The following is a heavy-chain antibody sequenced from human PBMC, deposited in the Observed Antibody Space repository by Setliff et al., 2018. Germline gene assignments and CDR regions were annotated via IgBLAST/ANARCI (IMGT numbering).Heavy chain of an antibody. J-gene: IGHJ6*03. CDR1: GGSISSSSYY. Sequence: SETLSLTCTVSGGSISSSSYYWGWIRQPPGKGLEWIGSIYYRGSTYYNPSLKSRVTISVDTSKNQFPLKLSSVTAADTAVYYCARGDNGHWSGYSPVSGKSAYYYMDVWGKGTTVTVSS. D-gene: IGHD3-3*01. CDR3: ARGDNGHWSGYSPVSGKSAYYYMDV. CDR2: IYYRGST. V-gene: IGHV4-39*01.